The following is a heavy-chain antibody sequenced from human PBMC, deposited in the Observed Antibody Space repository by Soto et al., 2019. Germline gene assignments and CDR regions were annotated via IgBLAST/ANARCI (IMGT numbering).Heavy chain of an antibody. V-gene: IGHV1-18*01. CDR2: ISAYNGNT. CDR3: ALGRGGYDPLYYYYYGMDV. D-gene: IGHD5-12*01. Sequence: GASVKVSCKASGYTFTSYGISWVRQAPGQGLEWMGWISAYNGNTNYAQKLQSRVTMTTDTSTSTAYMELRSLRSDDTAVYYCALGRGGYDPLYYYYYGMDVWGQGTTVTVSS. CDR1: GYTFTSYG. J-gene: IGHJ6*02.